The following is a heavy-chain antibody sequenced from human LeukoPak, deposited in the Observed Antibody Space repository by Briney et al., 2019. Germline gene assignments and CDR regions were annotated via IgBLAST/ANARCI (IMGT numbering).Heavy chain of an antibody. CDR3: ALLEQDA. CDR1: GFTFSFSA. J-gene: IGHJ6*01. Sequence: GTSLRLSCAASGFTFSFSAMHWVRQAPGKGLEWVAVISYDEDIKHFVDSVKGRFSISKDNSKNMLFLEMKRLGREDTGIHFCALLEQDAWGKGTTVIVSS. D-gene: IGHD3-3*01. V-gene: IGHV3-30*04. CDR2: ISYDEDIK.